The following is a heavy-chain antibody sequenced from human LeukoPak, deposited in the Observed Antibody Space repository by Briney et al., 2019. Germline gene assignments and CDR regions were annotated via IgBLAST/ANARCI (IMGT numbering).Heavy chain of an antibody. CDR2: IYTSGST. CDR1: GGSISSGSYY. J-gene: IGHJ4*02. Sequence: SQTLSLTCTVSGGSISSGSYYWSWIRQPAGKGLEWIGRIYTSGSTNYNPSLKSRVTISVDTSKNQFSLKLSSVTAADTAVYYRARATSYFGGGLDYWGQGTLVTVSS. V-gene: IGHV4-61*02. D-gene: IGHD1-26*01. CDR3: ARATSYFGGGLDY.